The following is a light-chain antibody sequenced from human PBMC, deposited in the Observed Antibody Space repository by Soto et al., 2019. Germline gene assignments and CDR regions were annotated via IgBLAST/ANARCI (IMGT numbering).Light chain of an antibody. V-gene: IGKV1-5*01. Sequence: DIQMTQSPSTLSASVGDRVTITCRASQSISSWLAWYQQKPGKAPKLLIYDASSLESRVPSMFSGSGSGTEFTLTISSLQPDDFATYYCQQYNSYSPWTVGQGTKVDIK. CDR2: DAS. CDR1: QSISSW. J-gene: IGKJ1*01. CDR3: QQYNSYSPWT.